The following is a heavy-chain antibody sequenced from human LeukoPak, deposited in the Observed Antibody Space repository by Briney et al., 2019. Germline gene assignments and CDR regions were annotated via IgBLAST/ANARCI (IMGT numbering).Heavy chain of an antibody. CDR1: GGSISTYY. CDR3: ARSYDRSGYSVGFDY. V-gene: IGHV4-4*07. CDR2: IYTSGRT. Sequence: SETLSLTCTVSGGSISTYYWSWIRQSAGKGLEWNGRIYTSGRTNHNPSLERGATLSVARSKTQFSLKLSSVAAAATAVYYCARSYDRSGYSVGFDYWGQGTLVTVSS. D-gene: IGHD3-22*01. J-gene: IGHJ4*02.